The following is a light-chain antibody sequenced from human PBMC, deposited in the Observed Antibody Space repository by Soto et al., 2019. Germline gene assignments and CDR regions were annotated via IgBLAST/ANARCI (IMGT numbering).Light chain of an antibody. CDR2: GAS. V-gene: IGKV3-15*01. CDR3: QQYNNWWT. Sequence: VRTHSPATLSLSPGERPPFPCGPSRRLTNNLAWTQKKPGRPPRLLSYGASTRATGIPAKFSGSGSGTEFTLTISSLQSEDFAVYYCQQYNNWWTFGQGTRVEIK. CDR1: RRLTNN. J-gene: IGKJ1*01.